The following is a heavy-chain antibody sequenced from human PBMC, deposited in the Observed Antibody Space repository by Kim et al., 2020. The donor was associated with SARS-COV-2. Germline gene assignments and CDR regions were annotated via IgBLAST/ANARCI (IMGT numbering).Heavy chain of an antibody. CDR3: ARGSSYCTNGVCHPRFDY. CDR2: INHSGST. D-gene: IGHD2-8*01. Sequence: SETLSLTCAVYGGSFSGYYWSWIRQPPGKGLEWIGEINHSGSTNYNPSLKSRVTISVDTSKNQFSLKLSSVTAADTAVYYCARGSSYCTNGVCHPRFDY. CDR1: GGSFSGYY. J-gene: IGHJ4*01. V-gene: IGHV4-34*01.